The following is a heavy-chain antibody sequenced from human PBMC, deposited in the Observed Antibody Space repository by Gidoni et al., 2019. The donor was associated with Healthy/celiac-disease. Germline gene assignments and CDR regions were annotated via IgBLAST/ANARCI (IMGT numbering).Heavy chain of an antibody. CDR3: ATVPLYYDSSGYWSFDY. CDR1: GYTLTDLS. D-gene: IGHD3-22*01. CDR2: FDPEDGET. J-gene: IGHJ4*02. Sequence: QVQLVQSGAEVKKPGASVKVSCKVSGYTLTDLSMHWVRQAPGKGLEWMGGFDPEDGETIYAQKCQGRVTMTEDTSTDTAYMELSSLRSEDTAVYYCATVPLYYDSSGYWSFDYWGQGTLVTVSS. V-gene: IGHV1-24*01.